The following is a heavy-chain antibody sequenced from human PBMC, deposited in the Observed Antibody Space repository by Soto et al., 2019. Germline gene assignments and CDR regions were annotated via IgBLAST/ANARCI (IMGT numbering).Heavy chain of an antibody. Sequence: GGSLRLSCAASGFTFSSYEMNWVRQAPGKGLEWVSYISSSGSTIYYADSVKGRFTISRDNAKNSLYLQMNSLRAEDTAVYYCARDQASSSWALSVYYYYGMDVWGQGTTVTVSS. CDR3: ARDQASSSWALSVYYYYGMDV. D-gene: IGHD6-13*01. J-gene: IGHJ6*02. CDR1: GFTFSSYE. V-gene: IGHV3-48*03. CDR2: ISSSGSTI.